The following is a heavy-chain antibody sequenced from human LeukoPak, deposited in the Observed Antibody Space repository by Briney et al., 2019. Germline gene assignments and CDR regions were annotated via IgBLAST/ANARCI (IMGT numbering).Heavy chain of an antibody. CDR1: GGSVSSKSYY. Sequence: SETLSLTCTVSGGSVSSKSYYWGWIRHPPGKGLEWIGSIYYSGSTYYNPSLKSRATISVDTSKNQFSLKLSSVTAADTAVYYCARDRYWSGYFNWFDPWGQGTLVTVSS. V-gene: IGHV4-39*07. J-gene: IGHJ5*02. CDR2: IYYSGST. CDR3: ARDRYWSGYFNWFDP. D-gene: IGHD3-3*01.